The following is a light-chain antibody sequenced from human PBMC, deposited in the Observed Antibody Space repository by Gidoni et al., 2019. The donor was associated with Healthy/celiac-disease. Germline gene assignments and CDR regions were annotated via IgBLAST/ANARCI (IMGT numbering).Light chain of an antibody. CDR1: SSDVGGYNY. V-gene: IGLV2-11*01. Sequence: QSALTQPRSVSGSPGQSVTISCTGTSSDVGGYNYVSWYQQHPGKAPKLMIYDVSKRPSGVPDRFSGSKSGNTASRTISGLQAEDEADYYCFSYAGSPLEVFGTGTKVTVL. J-gene: IGLJ1*01. CDR3: FSYAGSPLEV. CDR2: DVS.